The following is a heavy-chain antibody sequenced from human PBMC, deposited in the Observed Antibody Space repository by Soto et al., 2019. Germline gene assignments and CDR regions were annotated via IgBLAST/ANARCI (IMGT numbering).Heavy chain of an antibody. Sequence: PGGSLRLSCAASGFTFSSYSMNWVRQAPGKGLEWVSSISSSSSYIYYADSVKGRFTISRDNAKNSLYLQMNSLRAEDTAVYYYARGTPAEYYCSSTSCYTAPGVDPWGQGTLVTVSS. CDR2: ISSSSSYI. D-gene: IGHD2-2*02. V-gene: IGHV3-21*01. J-gene: IGHJ5*02. CDR3: ARGTPAEYYCSSTSCYTAPGVDP. CDR1: GFTFSSYS.